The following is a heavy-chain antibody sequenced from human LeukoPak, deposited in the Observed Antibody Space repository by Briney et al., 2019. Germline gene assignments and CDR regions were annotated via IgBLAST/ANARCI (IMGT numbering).Heavy chain of an antibody. CDR1: GGSISSGGYY. V-gene: IGHV4-31*03. D-gene: IGHD1-26*01. CDR3: ASYSGSYYVFDS. Sequence: PSETLSLTCTVSGGSISSGGYYWSWIRQHPGTGLDWIGYIYYSGSTYYNPSLESRVTISVDASKSQFSLRLSSVTAADTAVYYCASYSGSYYVFDSWGQGTLVTVSS. CDR2: IYYSGST. J-gene: IGHJ4*02.